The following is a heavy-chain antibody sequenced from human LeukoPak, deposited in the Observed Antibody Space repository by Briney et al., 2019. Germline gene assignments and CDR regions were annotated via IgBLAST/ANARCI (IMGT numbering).Heavy chain of an antibody. D-gene: IGHD2-8*01. CDR3: ALISYCTSVTCYFLDY. J-gene: IGHJ4*02. Sequence: ISTNNGNTNYAQNLQGRVTMTKDTSTSTAYMELRSLRSDDTAVYYCALISYCTSVTCYFLDYWGQGTLVSVSS. CDR2: ISTNNGNT. V-gene: IGHV1-18*01.